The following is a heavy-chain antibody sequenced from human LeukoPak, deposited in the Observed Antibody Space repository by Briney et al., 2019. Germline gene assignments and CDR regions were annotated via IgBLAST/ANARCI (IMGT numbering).Heavy chain of an antibody. Sequence: ASVKVSCKASGYTFTSYYMHWVRQAPGQGLGWMGIINPSGGSTSYAQKFQGRVTMTRDTSTSTVYMELSSLRSEDTAVYYCARGYVDIVATGPATPEYYFDYWGQGTLVTVSS. V-gene: IGHV1-46*01. CDR1: GYTFTSYY. J-gene: IGHJ4*02. D-gene: IGHD5-12*01. CDR2: INPSGGST. CDR3: ARGYVDIVATGPATPEYYFDY.